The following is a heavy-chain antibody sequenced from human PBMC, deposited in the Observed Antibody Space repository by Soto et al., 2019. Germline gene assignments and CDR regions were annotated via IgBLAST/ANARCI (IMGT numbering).Heavy chain of an antibody. CDR3: ARGYYYFWSGYFYALDI. J-gene: IGHJ3*02. V-gene: IGHV4-34*01. D-gene: IGHD3-3*01. CDR2: INHSGST. CDR1: GGSFSGYY. Sequence: SETLSLTCAVYGGSFSGYYWSWIRQPPGKGLEWIGEINHSGSTNYNPSLKSRVTISVDTSKNQFSLKLSSVTAADTAVYYCARGYYYFWSGYFYALDIRGPGTMVTVS.